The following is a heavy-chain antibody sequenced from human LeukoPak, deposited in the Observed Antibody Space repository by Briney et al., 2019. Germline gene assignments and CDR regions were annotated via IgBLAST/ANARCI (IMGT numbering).Heavy chain of an antibody. D-gene: IGHD3-22*01. CDR3: ARVPKGSSGSYYFDY. Sequence: PSETLSLTCTVSGGSISSSSYYWGWIRQPPGKRLEWIGTFYYSGSTYYNPSLKSRVTISVDTSKNQFSLKLSSVTAADTAVYYCARVPKGSSGSYYFDYWGQGTLVTVSS. J-gene: IGHJ4*02. CDR1: GGSISSSSYY. V-gene: IGHV4-39*07. CDR2: FYYSGST.